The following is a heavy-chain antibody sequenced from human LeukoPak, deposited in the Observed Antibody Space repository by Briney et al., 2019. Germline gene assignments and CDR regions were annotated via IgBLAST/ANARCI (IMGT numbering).Heavy chain of an antibody. J-gene: IGHJ4*02. V-gene: IGHV3-74*01. Sequence: GRSLRLSCADSGFTFSSKTYWMHWVRQAPRKGLVWVSRINYDGTSTNYADSVKGRFTISRDNARDTLYLQMNSLRAEDTAVYYCARHTTDRPNLIDHWGPGTLVTVSS. D-gene: IGHD6-6*01. CDR1: GFTFSSKTYW. CDR2: INYDGTST. CDR3: ARHTTDRPNLIDH.